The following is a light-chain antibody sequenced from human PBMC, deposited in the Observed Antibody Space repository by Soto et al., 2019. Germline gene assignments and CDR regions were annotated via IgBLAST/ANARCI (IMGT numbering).Light chain of an antibody. V-gene: IGKV3-20*01. J-gene: IGKJ1*01. CDR3: QQYGSSPKT. CDR2: GAS. Sequence: QSVSSSYLAWYQQKPGQAPRLLIYGASSRATGIPERFSGSGYGTDFTLTISRLEPEDFAVYYCQQYGSSPKTFGQGTKVDIK. CDR1: QSVSSSY.